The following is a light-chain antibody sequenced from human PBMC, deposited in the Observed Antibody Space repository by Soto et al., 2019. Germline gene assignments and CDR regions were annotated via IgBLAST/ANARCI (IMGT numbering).Light chain of an antibody. CDR2: AAS. CDR1: RAVGSD. Sequence: QMTQSPSSLSASVGEKIIITCRASRAVGSDVSWYQQKPGQAPKLLIYAASNLYTGVPSRFSGSRSGTEFTLTISSLQPEDFASSYCLQDYGDSWTFGQGTKVEIE. CDR3: LQDYGDSWT. V-gene: IGKV1-6*01. J-gene: IGKJ1*01.